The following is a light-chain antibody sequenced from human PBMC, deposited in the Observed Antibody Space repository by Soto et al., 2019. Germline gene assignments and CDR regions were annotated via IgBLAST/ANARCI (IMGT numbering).Light chain of an antibody. CDR1: QSISSSY. CDR3: QQRSNWIT. Sequence: EIVLTQSPGTLSLSPGKRATLSCRASQSISSSYLAWYQQRPGQAPRLLIYGASSRATGIPDRFSGSGSGTEFTLTISRLEPEDLAVYYCQQRSNWITFGQGTRLEI. CDR2: GAS. J-gene: IGKJ5*01. V-gene: IGKV3D-20*02.